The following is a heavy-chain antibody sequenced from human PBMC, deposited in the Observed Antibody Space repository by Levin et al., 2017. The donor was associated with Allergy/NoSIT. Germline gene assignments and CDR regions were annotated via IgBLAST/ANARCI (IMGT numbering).Heavy chain of an antibody. CDR3: ARERPLGGYDSAFDI. CDR1: GYTFTSYG. CDR2: ISAYNGNT. V-gene: IGHV1-18*01. Sequence: ASVKVSCKASGYTFTSYGISWVRQAPGQGLEWMGWISAYNGNTNYAQKLQGRVTMTTDTSTSTAYMELRSLRSDDTAVYYCARERPLGGYDSAFDIWGQGTMVTVSS. J-gene: IGHJ3*02. D-gene: IGHD5-12*01.